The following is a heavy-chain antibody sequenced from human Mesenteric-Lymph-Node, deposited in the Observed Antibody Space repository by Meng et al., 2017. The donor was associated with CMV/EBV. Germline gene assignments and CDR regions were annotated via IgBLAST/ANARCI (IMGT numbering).Heavy chain of an antibody. J-gene: IGHJ4*02. D-gene: IGHD3-22*01. CDR2: ISSSGSTM. CDR3: ARDYYDSSGYYYGFDY. Sequence: GGSLRLSCAASGFTFSSYEMNWVRQAPGKGLQWVSYISSSGSTMFYADSVKGRFTISRDNAKNLLYLQMNSLRAEDTAVYYCARDYYDSSGYYYGFDYWGQGTLVTVSS. CDR1: GFTFSSYE. V-gene: IGHV3-48*03.